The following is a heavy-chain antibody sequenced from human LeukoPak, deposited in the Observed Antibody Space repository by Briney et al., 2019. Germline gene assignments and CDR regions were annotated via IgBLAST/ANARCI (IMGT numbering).Heavy chain of an antibody. CDR1: GFTFTNYA. CDR2: IGASGADT. CDR3: ARRPRDTSGYYLGAFHD. V-gene: IGHV3-23*01. D-gene: IGHD3-22*01. Sequence: GGSLRLSCAASGFTFTNYAMTWVRQTPGKGLEWVSVIGASGADTYYSDSVKGRFTVSRDNSQNTLFLHMSSLRAEDTAVYFCARRPRDTSGYYLGAFHDWGQGTTVTVSS. J-gene: IGHJ3*01.